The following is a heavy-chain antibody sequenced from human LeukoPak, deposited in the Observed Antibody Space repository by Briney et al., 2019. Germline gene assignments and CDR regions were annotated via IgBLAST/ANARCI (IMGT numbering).Heavy chain of an antibody. CDR2: ISYSGGP. CDR3: AREYYGSSGYYNDY. V-gene: IGHV4-59*01. CDR1: GDSISSSY. D-gene: IGHD3-22*01. J-gene: IGHJ4*02. Sequence: SETLSLTCTLAGDSISSSYWSCVRQPPGKWLECNGYISYSGGPNYNPSHKSRVTISVDTSKNQFSLKLTSVTAADTAVYYCAREYYGSSGYYNDYWGQGALVTVSS.